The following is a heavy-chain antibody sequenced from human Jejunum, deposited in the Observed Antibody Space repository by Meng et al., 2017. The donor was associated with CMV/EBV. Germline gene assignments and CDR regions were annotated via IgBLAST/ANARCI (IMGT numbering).Heavy chain of an antibody. CDR2: MRFAGGGK. J-gene: IGHJ4*02. Sequence: SGFTFSAFGMHWVRQAPGKGLEWLTSMRFAGGGKLYVDSVKGRFTISRDNSKRTLYLEMNSLKPEDTAVYYCAKAGGIGPAAALNSWGQGTMVTVSS. CDR1: GFTFSAFG. CDR3: AKAGGIGPAAALNS. V-gene: IGHV3-30*02. D-gene: IGHD6-13*01.